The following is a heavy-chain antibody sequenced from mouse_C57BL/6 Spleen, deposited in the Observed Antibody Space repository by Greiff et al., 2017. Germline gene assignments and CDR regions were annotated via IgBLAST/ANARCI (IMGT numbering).Heavy chain of an antibody. CDR2: IDPETGGT. Sequence: QVHVKQSGAELVRPGASVTLSCKASGYTFTDYEMHWVKQTPVHGLEWIGAIDPETGGTAYNQKFKGKAILTADKSSSTAYMELRSLTSEDSAVYYCTRGTAGYYAMDYWGQGTSVTVSS. CDR1: GYTFTDYE. V-gene: IGHV1-15*01. D-gene: IGHD1-2*01. CDR3: TRGTAGYYAMDY. J-gene: IGHJ4*01.